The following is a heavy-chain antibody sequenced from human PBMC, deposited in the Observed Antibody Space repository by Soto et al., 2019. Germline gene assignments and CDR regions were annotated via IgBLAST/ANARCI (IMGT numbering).Heavy chain of an antibody. D-gene: IGHD3-22*01. J-gene: IGHJ3*02. CDR1: GYGFTSYG. CDR2: IYPGDSDT. CDR3: ARCYYDSSGYYYVDAFDI. V-gene: IGHV5-51*01. Sequence: PGESLKISCKGSGYGFTSYGIGWVSKKPGKGLEWMGIIYPGDSDTRYSPSFQGQVTISADKSISTAYLQWSSLKASDTAMYYCARCYYDSSGYYYVDAFDIWGQGTMVTVSS.